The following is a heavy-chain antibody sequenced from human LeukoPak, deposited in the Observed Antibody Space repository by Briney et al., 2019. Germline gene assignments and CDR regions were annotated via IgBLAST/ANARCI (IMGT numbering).Heavy chain of an antibody. CDR2: ISWNSGSI. V-gene: IGHV3-9*01. CDR3: AKDTAITMVRGSFDY. Sequence: GGSLRLSCAASGFTFDDYAMPWVRQAPGKGLEWVSGISWNSGSIGYADSVKGRFTISRDNAKNSLYLQMNSLRAEDTALYYCAKDTAITMVRGSFDYWGQGTLVTVSS. J-gene: IGHJ4*02. D-gene: IGHD3-10*01. CDR1: GFTFDDYA.